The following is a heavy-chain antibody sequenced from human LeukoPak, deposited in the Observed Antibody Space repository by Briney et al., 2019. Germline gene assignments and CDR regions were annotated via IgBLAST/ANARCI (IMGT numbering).Heavy chain of an antibody. CDR2: MNPNSGGT. V-gene: IGHV1-2*02. D-gene: IGHD1-26*01. CDR3: ARLTIVGATWYQFDY. CDR1: GYTFTGYY. Sequence: ASVKVSCKASGYTFTGYYIHWVRQAPGQGLEWMGWMNPNSGGTNNAQKFQGRVTMTRDTSISTAYMELSRLRSDDTAVYYCARLTIVGATWYQFDYWGQGTLVTVSS. J-gene: IGHJ4*02.